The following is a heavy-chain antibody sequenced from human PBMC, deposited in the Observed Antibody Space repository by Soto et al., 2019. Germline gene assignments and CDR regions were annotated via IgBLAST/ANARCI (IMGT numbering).Heavy chain of an antibody. V-gene: IGHV1-18*01. CDR3: ARDPDYYYGSGSDNWFDP. Sequence: QVQLVQSGAEVKKPGASVKVSCKASGYTFTSYGISWVRHAPGQGLEWMGWISAYNGNTNYAQKLQGRVTMTTDTSTSTAYMELRSLRSDDTAVYYCARDPDYYYGSGSDNWFDPWGQGTLVTVSS. CDR2: ISAYNGNT. J-gene: IGHJ5*02. D-gene: IGHD3-10*01. CDR1: GYTFTSYG.